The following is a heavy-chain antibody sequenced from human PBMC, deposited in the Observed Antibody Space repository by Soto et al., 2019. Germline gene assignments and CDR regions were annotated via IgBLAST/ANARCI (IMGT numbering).Heavy chain of an antibody. CDR2: ISAYNGNT. CDR3: ARVLEDIVVVPAAISYYYYMDV. Sequence: QVQLVQSGAEVKKPGASVKVSCKASGYTFTSYGISWVRQAPGQGLEWMGWISAYNGNTNYAQKHQGRVTMTTDTSTSTAYMELRSLRSDDTAVYYCARVLEDIVVVPAAISYYYYMDVWGKGTTVTVYS. CDR1: GYTFTSYG. J-gene: IGHJ6*03. D-gene: IGHD2-2*01. V-gene: IGHV1-18*01.